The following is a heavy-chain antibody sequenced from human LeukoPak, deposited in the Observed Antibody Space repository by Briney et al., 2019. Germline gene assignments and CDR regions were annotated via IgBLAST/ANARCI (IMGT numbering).Heavy chain of an antibody. J-gene: IGHJ4*02. V-gene: IGHV1-2*02. CDR3: ARDRVGSGWPRPFYFEF. D-gene: IGHD6-19*01. CDR1: GYTFTFYY. Sequence: ASVTVSCPPSGYTFTFYYLHWVRQAPGQGLEWMGWMNPNTGATIYAQKFQGRVTLTRDTSISTAYMELTSLRSDDTAIYYCARDRVGSGWPRPFYFEFWGQGTLVSVSS. CDR2: MNPNTGAT.